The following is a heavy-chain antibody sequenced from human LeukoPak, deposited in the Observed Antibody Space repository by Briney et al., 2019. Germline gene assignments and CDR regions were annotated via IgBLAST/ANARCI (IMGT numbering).Heavy chain of an antibody. V-gene: IGHV3-11*01. CDR3: ARDKYETSGCFDY. CDR1: EFTLSDYY. J-gene: IGHJ4*02. Sequence: GGSLRLSCAASEFTLSDYYMSLIRQAPGKGLEWVSYISRSGTTIYCADSVKGRFTISRDNAKNSLYLQMNSLRADDTAVYFCARDKYETSGCFDYWGQGALVTVSS. D-gene: IGHD3-22*01. CDR2: ISRSGTTI.